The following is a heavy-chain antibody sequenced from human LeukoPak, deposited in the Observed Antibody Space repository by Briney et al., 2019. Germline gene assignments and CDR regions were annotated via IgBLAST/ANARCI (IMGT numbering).Heavy chain of an antibody. CDR1: GFTFSSYA. Sequence: PGGSLRLSCAASGFTFSSYAMHWVRQAPGKGLEWVAVISYDGSNKYYADSVKGRFTISRDSSKNTLYLQMNSLRAEDTAVYYCARDAPYFDYWGQGTLVTVSS. V-gene: IGHV3-30-3*01. CDR2: ISYDGSNK. J-gene: IGHJ4*02. CDR3: ARDAPYFDY.